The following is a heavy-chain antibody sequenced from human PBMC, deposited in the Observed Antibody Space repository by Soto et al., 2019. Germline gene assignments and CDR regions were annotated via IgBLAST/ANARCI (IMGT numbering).Heavy chain of an antibody. CDR2: INPSGSP. Sequence: PETLSLTAAVYVGSSSGYYWSWIRQPPGKGREWIGEINPSGSPNYNPSLKSRVTIPVDTSKTQSSLKLSSVTAAATAENYCPRGLWRYIGRHSWFDPWGQGTLVTVSS. D-gene: IGHD1-26*01. CDR1: VGSSSGYY. CDR3: PRGLWRYIGRHSWFDP. J-gene: IGHJ5*02. V-gene: IGHV4-34*01.